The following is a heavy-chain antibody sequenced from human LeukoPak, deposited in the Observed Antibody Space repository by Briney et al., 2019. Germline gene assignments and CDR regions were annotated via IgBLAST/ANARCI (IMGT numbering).Heavy chain of an antibody. CDR1: GFTFSSYG. CDR3: ARDLFRDIVATIPGY. V-gene: IGHV3-33*01. CDR2: VWYDGSNK. Sequence: HPGESLRLSCAASGFTFSSYGMHWVRQAPGKGLEWVAVVWYDGSNKYYAYSVKGRFTISRDNSKNTLYLQMNSLRAEDTAVYYCARDLFRDIVATIPGYWGQGTLVTVSS. J-gene: IGHJ4*02. D-gene: IGHD5-12*01.